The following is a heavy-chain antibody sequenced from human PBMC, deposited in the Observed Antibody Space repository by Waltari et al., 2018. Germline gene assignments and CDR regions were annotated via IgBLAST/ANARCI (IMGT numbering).Heavy chain of an antibody. Sequence: QVQLVESGGGVVQPGRSLRLSCAASGFTFSTYTLHWVRQAPGKGLEGVAVISYDGSNKYYADSVKGRFTISRDNSKNTLYLQMNTLRAEDTAVYYCARGGRSDFAHGFDIWGQGTMVTVSS. V-gene: IGHV3-30-3*01. CDR1: GFTFSTYT. D-gene: IGHD2-21*02. CDR2: ISYDGSNK. J-gene: IGHJ3*02. CDR3: ARGGRSDFAHGFDI.